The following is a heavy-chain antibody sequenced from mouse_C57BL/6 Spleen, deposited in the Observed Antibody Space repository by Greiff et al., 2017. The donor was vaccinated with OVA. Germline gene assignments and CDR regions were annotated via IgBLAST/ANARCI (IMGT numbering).Heavy chain of an antibody. CDR3: ARMGSYVLFDY. CDR2: ISSARMST. Sequence: EVQLVESGGGLVKPGGSLKLSCAASGFTFSDYGMHWVRQAPEKGLEWVAYISSARMSTYYADTVKGRFTVSRDNSKNTLFLQMNSLRSEDTAMYYCARMGSYVLFDYWGTGTTLTVSS. V-gene: IGHV5-17*01. CDR1: GFTFSDYG. J-gene: IGHJ2*01. D-gene: IGHD2-12*01.